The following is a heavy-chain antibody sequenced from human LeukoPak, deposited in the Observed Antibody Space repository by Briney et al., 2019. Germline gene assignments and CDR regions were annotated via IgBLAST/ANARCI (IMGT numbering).Heavy chain of an antibody. J-gene: IGHJ4*02. V-gene: IGHV4-59*01. CDR3: ARGGGYSGYDSVDY. CDR2: IYYSGST. D-gene: IGHD5-12*01. CDR1: GGSISSYY. Sequence: SETLSLTCTVSGGSISSYYWSWIRQPPGKGLEWIGYIYYSGSTNYNPSLKSRVTISVDTSKNRFSLKLSSVTAADTAVYYCARGGGYSGYDSVDYWGQGTLVTVSS.